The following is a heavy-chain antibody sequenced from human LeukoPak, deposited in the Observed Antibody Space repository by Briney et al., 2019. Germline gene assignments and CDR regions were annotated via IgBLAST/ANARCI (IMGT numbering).Heavy chain of an antibody. CDR3: ARQVEYCSSTSCLNWFDP. V-gene: IGHV5-51*01. Sequence: PGESLKISCKGSRYSFTSYWIGWVRQMPGKGLEWMGIIYPGDSDTRYSPSFQGQVTISADKSISTAYLQWSSLKASDTAMYYCARQVEYCSSTSCLNWFDPWGQGTLVTVSS. D-gene: IGHD2-2*01. CDR2: IYPGDSDT. CDR1: RYSFTSYW. J-gene: IGHJ5*02.